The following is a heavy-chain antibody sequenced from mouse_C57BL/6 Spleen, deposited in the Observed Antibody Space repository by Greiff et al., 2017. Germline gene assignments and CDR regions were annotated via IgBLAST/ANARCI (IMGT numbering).Heavy chain of an antibody. D-gene: IGHD1-1*01. CDR2: IYWDDDK. CDR3: ARRDSLYYYGSSYEYFNV. J-gene: IGHJ1*03. CDR1: GFSLSTSGMG. Sequence: QVTLKVSGPGILQSSQTLSLTCSFSGFSLSTSGMGVSWIRQPSGKGLEWLAHIYWDDDKRYNPSLKSRPTISKDTSRNQVFLKITRVDTAYTATYYFARRDSLYYYGSSYEYFNVWSTGTTVTVSS. V-gene: IGHV8-12*01.